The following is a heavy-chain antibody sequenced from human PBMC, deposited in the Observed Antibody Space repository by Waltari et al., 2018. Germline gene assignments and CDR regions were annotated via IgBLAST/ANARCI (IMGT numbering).Heavy chain of an antibody. CDR2: IYHSGST. CDR1: GYSISSGYY. CDR3: ARGVGITMVQGVIPDAFDI. J-gene: IGHJ3*02. Sequence: QVQLQESGPGLVKPSETLSLTCTVSGYSISSGYYWGWIRQPPGKGLEWIGSIYHSGSTYYNPSLKSRVTISVDTSKNQFSLKLSSVTAADTAVYYCARGVGITMVQGVIPDAFDIWGQGTMVTVSS. V-gene: IGHV4-38-2*02. D-gene: IGHD3-10*01.